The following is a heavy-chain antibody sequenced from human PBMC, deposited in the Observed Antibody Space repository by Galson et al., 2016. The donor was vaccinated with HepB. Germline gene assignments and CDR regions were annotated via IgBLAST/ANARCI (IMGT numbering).Heavy chain of an antibody. J-gene: IGHJ6*01. V-gene: IGHV3-30*03. CDR1: GFTFSSYG. Sequence: SLRLSCAASGFTFSSYGMHWVRQAPGKGLEWVAVISYDGGKKNYADSVKGRFTISRDNSKNTLYLQMNSLTTEDTAVYYCHYYHDSSAYSQCFHQGPIGLPPGALLQEHLWG. CDR2: ISYDGGKK. CDR3: HYYHDSSAYSQCFHQGPIGLPPGALLQEHL. D-gene: IGHD3-22*01.